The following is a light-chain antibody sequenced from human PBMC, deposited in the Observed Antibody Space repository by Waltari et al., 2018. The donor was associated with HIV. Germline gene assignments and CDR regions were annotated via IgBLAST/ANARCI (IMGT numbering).Light chain of an antibody. Sequence: SYALTQPPSASVSPGQTARITCSGDALAKQSASWYQQKPGQAPVLVIYKDSERPSGIPERFSGSSSGRTVTLTISGVQAEDEADYYCQSADSSGTYWVFGGGTKLTVL. CDR3: QSADSSGTYWV. V-gene: IGLV3-25*03. CDR1: ALAKQS. CDR2: KDS. J-gene: IGLJ3*02.